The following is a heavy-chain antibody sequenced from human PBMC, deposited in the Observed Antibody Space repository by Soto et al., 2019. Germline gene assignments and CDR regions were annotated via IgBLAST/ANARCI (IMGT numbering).Heavy chain of an antibody. CDR1: GYTFTSYG. D-gene: IGHD3-3*01. CDR3: ARPLTPYYDFWSGLDYYYGMAV. Sequence: ASVKVSCKASGYTFTSYGMSWVRQAPGQGLEWMGWSSAYNGNTNYAQKLQGRVTMTTDTSTSTAYLELRSLRSDDTAVYYCARPLTPYYDFWSGLDYYYGMAVWGQGTTVTVSS. CDR2: SSAYNGNT. V-gene: IGHV1-18*01. J-gene: IGHJ6*02.